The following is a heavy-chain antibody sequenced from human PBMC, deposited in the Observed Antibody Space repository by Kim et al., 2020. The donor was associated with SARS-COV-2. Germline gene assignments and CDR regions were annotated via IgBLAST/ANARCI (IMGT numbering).Heavy chain of an antibody. Sequence: SVKVSCKASGGTFSSYSISWVRQAPGQGLEWMGGIIPIFGTANYAQKFQGRVTITADESTSTAYMELSSLRSEDTAVYYCPRGPEIYLWLSVSWFDPSG. CDR2: IIPIFGTA. J-gene: IGHJ5*02. CDR3: PRGPEIYLWLSVSWFDP. CDR1: GGTFSSYS. D-gene: IGHD5-18*01. V-gene: IGHV1-69*13.